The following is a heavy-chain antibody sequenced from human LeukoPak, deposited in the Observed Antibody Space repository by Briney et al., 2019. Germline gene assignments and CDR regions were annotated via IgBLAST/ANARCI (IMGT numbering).Heavy chain of an antibody. V-gene: IGHV3-30*02. CDR1: GFTFSNYV. Sequence: GGSLRLSCAASGFTFSNYVMHWVRQAPGKGLEWVTLIWYDGSNKYYADSVKGRFTISRDNSMNTLYLQMNSLRAEDTAVYYCAKEANAFDIWGQGTMVTVSS. J-gene: IGHJ3*02. CDR2: IWYDGSNK. CDR3: AKEANAFDI. D-gene: IGHD5-12*01.